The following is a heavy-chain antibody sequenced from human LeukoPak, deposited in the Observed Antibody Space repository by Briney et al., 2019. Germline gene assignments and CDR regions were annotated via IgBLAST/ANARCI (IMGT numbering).Heavy chain of an antibody. V-gene: IGHV4-39*07. CDR2: IYYSRST. J-gene: IGHJ6*03. CDR1: GGSISSSTYY. Sequence: SETLSLTCTVSGGSISSSTYYWGWIRQPPGKGLEWIGSIYYSRSTYYNPSLKSRVTISIDMSKNQFSLKLTSVTAADTAVYYCARESRGWYRYYYYYMDVWGKGTTVTVSS. D-gene: IGHD6-19*01. CDR3: ARESRGWYRYYYYYMDV.